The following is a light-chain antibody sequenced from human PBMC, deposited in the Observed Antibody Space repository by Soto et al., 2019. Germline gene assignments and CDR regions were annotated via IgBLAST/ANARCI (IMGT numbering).Light chain of an antibody. V-gene: IGKV1-39*01. CDR1: QSFSSF. CDR3: QQSYSTPFT. Sequence: DIQMTQSPSSLSASIGDSVTITCRASQSFSSFLNWYQQRPGKAPKLVIYAASSLQSGVPSRFSGSGSGTDFTLTITSLQPADFATYYCQQSYSTPFTFGPGTTVDI. J-gene: IGKJ3*01. CDR2: AAS.